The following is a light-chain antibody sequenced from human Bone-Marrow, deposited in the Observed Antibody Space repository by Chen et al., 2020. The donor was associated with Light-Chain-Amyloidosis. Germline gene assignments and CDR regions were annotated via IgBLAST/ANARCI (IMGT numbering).Light chain of an antibody. CDR2: KDS. J-gene: IGLJ1*01. Sequence: SPELTQPPSVSVSPGPPARITCSGDELPKQYAYWYQQKPGQAPVLVIYKDSERPSGIPERFSGSSSGTTVTLTISGVQAEDEADYYCQSADNNRPYHYVFGPGTKVTVL. V-gene: IGLV3-25*03. CDR3: QSADNNRPYHYV. CDR1: ELPKQY.